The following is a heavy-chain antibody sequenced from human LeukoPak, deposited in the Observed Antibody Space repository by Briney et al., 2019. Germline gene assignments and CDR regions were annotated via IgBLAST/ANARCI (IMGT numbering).Heavy chain of an antibody. CDR1: GFTFDDYG. D-gene: IGHD5-24*01. J-gene: IGHJ4*02. V-gene: IGHV3-20*04. CDR2: INWNGGST. Sequence: GGSLRLSCAASGFTFDDYGMSWVRQAPGKGLEWVSGINWNGGSTGYADSVKGRFTISRDNAKNSLYLQMNSLRAEDTALYCCARDGGGEDGYKLWYYFAYWGQGTLVSLSS. CDR3: ARDGGGEDGYKLWYYFAY.